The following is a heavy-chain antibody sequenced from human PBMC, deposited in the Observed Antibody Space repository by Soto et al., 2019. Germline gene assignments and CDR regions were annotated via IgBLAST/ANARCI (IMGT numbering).Heavy chain of an antibody. D-gene: IGHD3-10*01. CDR2: IYYSGST. CDR1: GGSMSSYD. J-gene: IGHJ4*02. CDR3: ARRLWRGSGRGYFDY. V-gene: IGHV4-59*08. Sequence: ASETLSLSCAVCGGSMSSYDWSWIRQPPGKGLEWIGYIYYSGSTNYTPSLKSRVTISVDTSKNQFSLKLRSVTAADTAVYYCARRLWRGSGRGYFDYWGQGTLVTVSS.